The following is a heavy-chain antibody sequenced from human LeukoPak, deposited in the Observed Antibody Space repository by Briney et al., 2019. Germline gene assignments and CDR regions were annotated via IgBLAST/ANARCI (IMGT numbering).Heavy chain of an antibody. V-gene: IGHV4-31*03. CDR3: ARSESRSSSSWLGPLSYYYYYMDV. Sequence: SQTLSLTCTVSGGSISSGGYYWSWIRQHPGKGLEWIGYIYYSGSTYYNPSLKSRVTISVDTSKNQFSLKLSSVTAADTAVYYCARSESRSSSSWLGPLSYYYYYMDVWGKGTTVTVSS. CDR2: IYYSGST. CDR1: GGSISSGGYY. J-gene: IGHJ6*03. D-gene: IGHD6-6*01.